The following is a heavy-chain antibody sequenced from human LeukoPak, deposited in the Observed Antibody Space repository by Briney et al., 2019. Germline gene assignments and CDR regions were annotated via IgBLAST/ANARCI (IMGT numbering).Heavy chain of an antibody. D-gene: IGHD6-19*01. J-gene: IGHJ4*02. CDR1: GFTFSSYA. Sequence: GGSLRLSCAASGFTFSSYAMSWVRQAPGKGLEWVSAISGSGGSTYYADSVKGRFTISRDNSKNTLYLQMNSLRAEDTAVYYCAKSSESRSSGWYVRYYFDYWCQGTLVTVSS. V-gene: IGHV3-23*01. CDR3: AKSSESRSSGWYVRYYFDY. CDR2: ISGSGGST.